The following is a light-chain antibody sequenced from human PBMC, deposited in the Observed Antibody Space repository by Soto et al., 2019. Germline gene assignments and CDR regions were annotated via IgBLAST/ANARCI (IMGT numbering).Light chain of an antibody. CDR3: QQRNDWPIT. V-gene: IGKV3-11*01. CDR1: QSVGTY. CDR2: DAS. J-gene: IGKJ5*01. Sequence: EFVLTQSPATLSLSPGERATLSCRASQSVGTYLVWYQHKPDQAPRLLIYDASKRATGIPARFSGSGSGTDFTLTISRLEPEDFAVYFCQQRNDWPITFGQGTRLDMK.